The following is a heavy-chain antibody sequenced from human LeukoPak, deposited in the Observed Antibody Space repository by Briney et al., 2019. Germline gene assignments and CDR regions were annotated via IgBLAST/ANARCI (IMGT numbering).Heavy chain of an antibody. CDR2: IYYSGST. Sequence: SETLSLTCTVSGGSISSYYWSWIRQPPGKGLEWIGYIYYSGSTNYNPSLKSRVTISVDTSKNQFSLKLSSVTAADTAVYYCARGRAGGDYYQNNWFDPWGQGTLVTVSS. J-gene: IGHJ5*02. D-gene: IGHD4-17*01. CDR3: ARGRAGGDYYQNNWFDP. CDR1: GGSISSYY. V-gene: IGHV4-59*08.